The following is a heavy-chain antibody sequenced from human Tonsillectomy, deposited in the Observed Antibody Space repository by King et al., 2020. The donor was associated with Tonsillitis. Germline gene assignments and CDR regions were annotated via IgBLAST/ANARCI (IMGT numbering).Heavy chain of an antibody. CDR3: ARNRYYYDSSGHYLDP. D-gene: IGHD3-22*01. V-gene: IGHV5-51*03. J-gene: IGHJ5*02. Sequence: VQLVESGAEVKKPGESLKISCKGSGYSFTSYWIAWVRQMPGKGLEWMGTIYPGDSDTRYSPSFQGQLTMSVDKSIRIAYLQWARLKASDTAMYYCARNRYYYDSSGHYLDPWGQGTLVTVSS. CDR1: GYSFTSYW. CDR2: IYPGDSDT.